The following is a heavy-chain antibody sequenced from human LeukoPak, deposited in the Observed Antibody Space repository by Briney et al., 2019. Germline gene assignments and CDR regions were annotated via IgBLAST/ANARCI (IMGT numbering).Heavy chain of an antibody. Sequence: GASVKVSCKASGGTFSSYAISWVRQAPGQGLEWMGRINPGSAATYLAQSFQDRVTVTSDMSIGTAYMELSGLTSDDTAVYYCARDLSSTDHWEFDHWGQGTLVTVSS. CDR3: ARDLSSTDHWEFDH. J-gene: IGHJ4*02. CDR2: INPGSAAT. V-gene: IGHV1-2*06. D-gene: IGHD1-26*01. CDR1: GGTFSSYA.